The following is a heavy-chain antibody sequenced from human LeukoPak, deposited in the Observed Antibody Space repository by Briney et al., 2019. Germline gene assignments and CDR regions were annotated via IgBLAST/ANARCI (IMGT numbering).Heavy chain of an antibody. CDR3: AKSVTMVRGVPFDY. V-gene: IGHV3-23*01. Sequence: GSLRLSCAASGFTFSSYGMSWVRQAPGKGLEWVSAISGSGGSTYYADSVKGRFTISRDNSKNTLYLQMNSLRAEDTAVYYCAKSVTMVRGVPFDYWGQGTLVTVSS. D-gene: IGHD3-10*01. J-gene: IGHJ4*02. CDR1: GFTFSSYG. CDR2: ISGSGGST.